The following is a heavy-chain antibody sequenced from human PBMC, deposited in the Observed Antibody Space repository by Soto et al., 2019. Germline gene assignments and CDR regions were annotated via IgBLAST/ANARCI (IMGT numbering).Heavy chain of an antibody. CDR1: GGSVSSGSYY. Sequence: QVQLQESGPGLVKPSETLSLTCTVSGGSVSSGSYYWSWIRQPPGKGLEWIGYIYYSGSTNYNPSPRSGSSISVDTSKNQYSLNLSSVTAAATAVYSCAREDYDDSSDWGQCTLVTVSS. J-gene: IGHJ1*01. D-gene: IGHD3-22*01. CDR3: AREDYDDSSD. CDR2: IYYSGST. V-gene: IGHV4-61*01.